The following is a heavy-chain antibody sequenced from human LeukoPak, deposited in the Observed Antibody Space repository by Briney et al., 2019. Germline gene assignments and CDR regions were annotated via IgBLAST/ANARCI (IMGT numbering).Heavy chain of an antibody. CDR1: GYTFTSCA. D-gene: IGHD3-3*01. CDR2: INAGNGNT. CDR3: AREATYYDFWSGYYSWFDP. J-gene: IGHJ5*02. Sequence: ASVKVSCKASGYTFTSCAMHWVRQAPGQRLEWMGWINAGNGNTKYSQKFQGRVTITRDTSASTAYMELSSLGSEDTAVYYCAREATYYDFWSGYYSWFDPWGQGTLVTVSS. V-gene: IGHV1-3*01.